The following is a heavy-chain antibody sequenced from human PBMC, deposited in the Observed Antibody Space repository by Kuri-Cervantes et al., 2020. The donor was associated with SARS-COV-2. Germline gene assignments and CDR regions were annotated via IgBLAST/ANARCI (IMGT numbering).Heavy chain of an antibody. J-gene: IGHJ6*02. D-gene: IGHD1-14*01. CDR1: GFTFSNYG. CDR3: ARPRKPVYYYHGMGV. CDR2: ISDDEVSK. V-gene: IGHV3-30*03. Sequence: GESLKISCVASGFTFSNYGMHWVRQAPGKGLEWVAVISDDEVSKHYADSVNGRFTISRDKSKNTLYLQMTSLGPGDTAIYYCARPRKPVYYYHGMGVWGQGTMVTVSS.